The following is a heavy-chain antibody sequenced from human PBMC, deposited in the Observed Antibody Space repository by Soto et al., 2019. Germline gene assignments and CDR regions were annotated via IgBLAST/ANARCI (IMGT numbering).Heavy chain of an antibody. CDR1: GYTFTSYG. Sequence: ASVKVSCKASGYTFTSYGISWVRQAPGQGLEWMGWISAYNGNTNYAQKLQGRVTMTTDTSTSTAYMELRSMRSDDTAVYYCARLAEPYYDFWSGYYSFWFDPWGQGTTVTVSS. J-gene: IGHJ5*02. D-gene: IGHD3-3*01. CDR2: ISAYNGNT. V-gene: IGHV1-18*01. CDR3: ARLAEPYYDFWSGYYSFWFDP.